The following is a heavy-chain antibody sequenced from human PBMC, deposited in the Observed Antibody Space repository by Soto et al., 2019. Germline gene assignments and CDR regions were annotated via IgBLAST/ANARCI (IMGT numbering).Heavy chain of an antibody. CDR2: IYYSGST. V-gene: IGHV4-39*01. D-gene: IGHD6-13*01. CDR3: ARHLSSSFNYLDY. Sequence: PSETLSLTCTVSGGSISSSSYYWGWIRQPPGKGLEWIGSIYYSGSTYYNPSLKSRVTISVDTSKNQFSLKLSSVTAADTAVYYCARHLSSSFNYLDYWGQGTLVTVSS. CDR1: GGSISSSSYY. J-gene: IGHJ4*02.